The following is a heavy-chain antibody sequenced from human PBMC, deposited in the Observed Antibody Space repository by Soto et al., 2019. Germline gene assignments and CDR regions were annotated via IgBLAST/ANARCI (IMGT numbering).Heavy chain of an antibody. CDR3: AKDAIPYNGRDDAFDL. Sequence: EVHLLESGGDLVQPGGTLILSCVASGYPFGAYAMRWVRQAPGKGLEWVSAIGPTEAHAPAYAASGKGRLTISRDNSRYILYLQMTNLRAEDAGVYYCAKDAIPYNGRDDAFDLWGQGTMVTVSS. CDR1: GYPFGAYA. V-gene: IGHV3-23*01. D-gene: IGHD2-2*02. J-gene: IGHJ3*01. CDR2: IGPTEAHAP.